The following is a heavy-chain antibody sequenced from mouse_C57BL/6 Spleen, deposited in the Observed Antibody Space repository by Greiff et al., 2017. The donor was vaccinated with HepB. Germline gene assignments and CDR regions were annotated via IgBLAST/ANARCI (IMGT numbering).Heavy chain of an antibody. D-gene: IGHD2-3*01. CDR2: IYPGNSDT. Sequence: EVQLQQSGTVLARPGASVKMSCKTSGYTFTSYWMHWVKQRPGQGLEWIGAIYPGNSDTSYNQKFKGKAKLTAVTSASTAYMELSSLTNEDSAVYYCTTYDCYSGFAYWGQGTLVTVSA. J-gene: IGHJ3*01. V-gene: IGHV1-5*01. CDR1: GYTFTSYW. CDR3: TTYDCYSGFAY.